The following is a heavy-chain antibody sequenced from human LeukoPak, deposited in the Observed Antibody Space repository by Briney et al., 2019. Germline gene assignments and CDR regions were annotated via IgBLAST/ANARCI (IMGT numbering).Heavy chain of an antibody. CDR2: VSPYTGHT. D-gene: IGHD4-23*01. CDR1: GYTFTSYG. Sequence: ASVKVSCKASGYTFTSYGISWVRQAPGQGLEWMGWVSPYTGHTEYAQTFQGRVTMTADTSTTTSYLELRSLRSDDTAMYFCARESDYGGNYYYLDSWGQGTLVTVSS. CDR3: ARESDYGGNYYYLDS. J-gene: IGHJ4*02. V-gene: IGHV1-18*01.